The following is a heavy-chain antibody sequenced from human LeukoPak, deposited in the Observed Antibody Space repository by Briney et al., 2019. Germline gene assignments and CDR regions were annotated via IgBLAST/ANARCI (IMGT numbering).Heavy chain of an antibody. J-gene: IGHJ3*02. D-gene: IGHD3-9*01. V-gene: IGHV1-2*04. CDR1: GYTFTGYY. Sequence: ASVKVSCEASGYTFTGYYMHWVRQAPGQGLEWMGWINPNSGGTNYAQKFQGWVTMTRDTSISTAYMELSRLRSDDTAVYYCARGGELRYFDWLLSGAFDIWGQGTMVTVSS. CDR2: INPNSGGT. CDR3: ARGGELRYFDWLLSGAFDI.